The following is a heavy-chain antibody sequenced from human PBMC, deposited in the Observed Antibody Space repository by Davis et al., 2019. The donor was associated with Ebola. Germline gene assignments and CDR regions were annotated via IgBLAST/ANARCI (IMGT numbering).Heavy chain of an antibody. J-gene: IGHJ6*02. CDR3: AREKLTAGYYYYGMDV. D-gene: IGHD6-6*01. Sequence: ASVKVSCKASGYTFTSYDINWVRQATGQGLEWMGWINPNSGNTGYAQKFQGRVTMTRNTSISTAYMELSSLRSEDTAVYYCAREKLTAGYYYYGMDVWGQGTTVTVSS. V-gene: IGHV1-8*01. CDR1: GYTFTSYD. CDR2: INPNSGNT.